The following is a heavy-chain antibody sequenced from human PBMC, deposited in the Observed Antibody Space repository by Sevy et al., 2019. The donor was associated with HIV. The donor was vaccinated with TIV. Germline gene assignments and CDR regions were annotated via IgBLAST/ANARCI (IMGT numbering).Heavy chain of an antibody. CDR3: ARRGQLANSYYGMDV. Sequence: SETLSLTCSVSGGSISGYYWSWIRQPPGKGLEWIGYIYHSGSTIYNPSINSRVTISVDTAKTQFSLKLTSVTAADTAVYYCARRGQLANSYYGMDVWGQGTTVTVSS. V-gene: IGHV4-59*12. J-gene: IGHJ6*02. CDR1: GGSISGYY. CDR2: IYHSGST. D-gene: IGHD3-10*01.